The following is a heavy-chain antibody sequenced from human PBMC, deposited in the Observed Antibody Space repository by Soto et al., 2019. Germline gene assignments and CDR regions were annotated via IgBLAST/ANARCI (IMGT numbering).Heavy chain of an antibody. V-gene: IGHV3-15*01. D-gene: IGHD2-15*01. Sequence: PGGSLRLSCAASGFTFSNAWMSWVRQAPGKGLEWAGRIKSKTDGGTTDYAAPVKGRFTISRDDSKNTLYLQMNSLKTEDTAVYYCTTDSRSPIIYCSGGSCYNYYYYGMDVWRQGATVTVSS. J-gene: IGHJ6*02. CDR3: TTDSRSPIIYCSGGSCYNYYYYGMDV. CDR1: GFTFSNAW. CDR2: IKSKTDGGTT.